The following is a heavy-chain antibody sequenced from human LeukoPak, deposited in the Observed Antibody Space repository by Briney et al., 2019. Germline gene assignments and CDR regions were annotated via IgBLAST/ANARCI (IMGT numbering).Heavy chain of an antibody. CDR1: GFTFSRYG. J-gene: IGHJ4*02. CDR2: IWHDESNK. V-gene: IGHV3-33*01. Sequence: GGSLRLSCAASGFTFSRYGMHWVRQAPGKGLEWVAVIWHDESNKDYAGSVKGRFTISRDNSQNTLYLQMSSLSAEDTAVYYCARDLDSYGSGSSLDYWGQGTLVTVPS. D-gene: IGHD3-10*01. CDR3: ARDLDSYGSGSSLDY.